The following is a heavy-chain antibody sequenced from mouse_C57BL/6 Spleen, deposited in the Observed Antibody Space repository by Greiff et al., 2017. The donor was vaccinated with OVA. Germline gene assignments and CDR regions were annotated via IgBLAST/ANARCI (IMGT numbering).Heavy chain of an antibody. CDR2: IWSGGST. D-gene: IGHD1-1*01. CDR3: ARERGSSYPEDAMDY. J-gene: IGHJ4*01. Sequence: QVQLKESGPGLVQPSQSLSITCTVSGFSLTSYGVHWVRQSPGKGLEWLGVIWSGGSTDYNAAFISRRSISKDNSKSQVFFKMNSLQADDTAIYYCARERGSSYPEDAMDYWGQGTSVTVSS. CDR1: GFSLTSYG. V-gene: IGHV2-2*01.